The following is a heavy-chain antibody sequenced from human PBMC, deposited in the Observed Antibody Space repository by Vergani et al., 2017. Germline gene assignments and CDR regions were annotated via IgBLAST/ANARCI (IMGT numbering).Heavy chain of an antibody. CDR2: IIPILGTA. CDR1: GGTFSSYA. Sequence: QVQLVQSGAEVKKPGSSVKVSCKASGGTFSSYAISWVRQAPGQGLEWMGRIIPILGTANYAQKFQGRVTITADESTSTAYMGLSSLGAEDTAVYYCARDLHSGYDTSPSWGQGTLVTVSS. V-gene: IGHV1-69*11. J-gene: IGHJ5*02. CDR3: ARDLHSGYDTSPS. D-gene: IGHD5-12*01.